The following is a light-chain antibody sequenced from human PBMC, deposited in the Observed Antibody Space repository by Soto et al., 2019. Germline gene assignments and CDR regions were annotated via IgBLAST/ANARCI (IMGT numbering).Light chain of an antibody. CDR3: QVWDSSSDHL. CDR2: DDG. J-gene: IGLJ1*01. Sequence: SYELTQPPSVSVAPGQTARITCGGNNIGSKSVHWYQQKPGQAPVLVIYDDGDRPSGIPERFSGSNSGNTATLTISRVEAGDEADYFCQVWDSSSDHLFGTGTKVTVL. V-gene: IGLV3-21*02. CDR1: NIGSKS.